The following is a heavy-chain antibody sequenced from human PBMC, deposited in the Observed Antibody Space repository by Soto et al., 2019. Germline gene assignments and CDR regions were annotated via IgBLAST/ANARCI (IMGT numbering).Heavy chain of an antibody. Sequence: QVQLVQSGAEVKKPGSSVTVSCKASGGTFSSYTISWVRQAPGQGLEWMAGVSPIFGTPIYAQKFQDRVTITVDDATMTAYMEMKRLTFEDTAVYYCARVVVGSRLSLDYWGQGTLVTISS. D-gene: IGHD1-26*01. V-gene: IGHV1-69*01. CDR2: VSPIFGTP. CDR1: GGTFSSYT. J-gene: IGHJ4*02. CDR3: ARVVVGSRLSLDY.